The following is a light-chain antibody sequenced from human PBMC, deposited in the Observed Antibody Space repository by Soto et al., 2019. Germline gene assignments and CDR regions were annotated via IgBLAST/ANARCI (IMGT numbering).Light chain of an antibody. CDR2: GAS. CDR1: QSVSSSY. J-gene: IGKJ1*01. Sequence: EIVLTQSPGTLSLSPGERATLSCRASQSVSSSYLAWHQQKPGQAPRLIIYGASSRATGIPDRFSGSGSGTDFTLTIIRLEPEDFAVYYCQQYGSSPRTFGQGTKVEIK. V-gene: IGKV3-20*01. CDR3: QQYGSSPRT.